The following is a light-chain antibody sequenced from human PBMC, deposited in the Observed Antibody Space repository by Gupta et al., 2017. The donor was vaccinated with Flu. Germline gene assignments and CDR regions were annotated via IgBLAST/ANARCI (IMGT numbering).Light chain of an antibody. J-gene: IGLJ2*01. Sequence: QSVLTPPPSVSGPPGQTVTISCTGSSSNIGAGYDVHWYQQLPATAPKLLIYGNSNRPSGGPDRFSGSKSGTSASLAITGLQAEDEADYYCQSYDSSLSGSVVFGGGTKLTVL. CDR2: GNS. V-gene: IGLV1-40*01. CDR1: SSNIGAGYD. CDR3: QSYDSSLSGSVV.